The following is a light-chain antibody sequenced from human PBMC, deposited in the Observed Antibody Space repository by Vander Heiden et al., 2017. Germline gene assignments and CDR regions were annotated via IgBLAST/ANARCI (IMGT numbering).Light chain of an antibody. Sequence: DIQMTQSPSSLSASVGDRVTITCRASQSISSYLNWYQHKPGKAPKLLIYAASSLQSEVPSRFSGSGSGTDFTLAISSLQPEDFATHYCQQTYSTPLTFGGGTKVEIK. CDR3: QQTYSTPLT. CDR1: QSISSY. J-gene: IGKJ4*01. V-gene: IGKV1-39*01. CDR2: AAS.